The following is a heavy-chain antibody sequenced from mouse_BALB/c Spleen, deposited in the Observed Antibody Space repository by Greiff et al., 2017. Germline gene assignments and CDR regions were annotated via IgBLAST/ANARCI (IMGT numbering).Heavy chain of an antibody. D-gene: IGHD1-1*01. CDR3: ARDTLYYGSSPFDY. CDR2: IRNKANGYTT. Sequence: EVKLMESGGGLVQPGGSLRLSCATSGFTFTDYYMSWVRQPPGKALEWLGFIRNKANGYTTEYSASVKGRFTISRDNSQSILYLQMNTLRAEDSATYYCARDTLYYGSSPFDYWGQGTTRTVSS. J-gene: IGHJ2*01. V-gene: IGHV7-3*02. CDR1: GFTFTDYY.